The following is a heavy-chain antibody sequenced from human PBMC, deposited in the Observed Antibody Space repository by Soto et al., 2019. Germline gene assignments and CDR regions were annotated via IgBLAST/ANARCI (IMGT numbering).Heavy chain of an antibody. CDR1: GYSFTSYW. V-gene: IGHV5-51*01. CDR3: ARHGRYCGGDCYLAYYYGMDV. CDR2: IYPGDSDT. J-gene: IGHJ6*02. D-gene: IGHD2-21*02. Sequence: PGESLKISCKGSGYSFTSYWIGWVRQVPGKGLEWMGIIYPGDSDTRYSPSFQGQVTISADKSISTAYLQWSSLKASDTAMYYCARHGRYCGGDCYLAYYYGMDVWGQGTTVTVSS.